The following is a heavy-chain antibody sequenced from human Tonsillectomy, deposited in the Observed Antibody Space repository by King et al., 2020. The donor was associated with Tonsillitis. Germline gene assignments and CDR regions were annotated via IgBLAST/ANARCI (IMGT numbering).Heavy chain of an antibody. V-gene: IGHV1-69*12. J-gene: IGHJ4*02. D-gene: IGHD3-3*01. CDR1: GGTFSSYA. Sequence: QLVQSGAEVKKPGSSVKVSCKASGGTFSSYAISWVRQAPGQGLEWMGGIIPIFGTANYAQKFQGRVTITADESTSTAYMELSSLRSEDTDVYYCAREAGITIFGVVLYYFDYWGQGTLVTVSS. CDR3: AREAGITIFGVVLYYFDY. CDR2: IIPIFGTA.